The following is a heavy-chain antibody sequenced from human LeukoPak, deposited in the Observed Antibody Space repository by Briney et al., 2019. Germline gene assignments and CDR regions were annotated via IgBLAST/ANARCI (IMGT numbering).Heavy chain of an antibody. D-gene: IGHD1-26*01. Sequence: PGGSLRLSCAASGFIFSNYWMHWVRQAPGKGLVWVPRSNTDGSTTTYADSVKGRFTISRDNAKSTLYLQMNSLRVEDTAVYYCARTASYSGSFYGYFQHWGHGTLVTVSS. J-gene: IGHJ1*01. CDR1: GFIFSNYW. V-gene: IGHV3-74*01. CDR3: ARTASYSGSFYGYFQH. CDR2: SNTDGSTT.